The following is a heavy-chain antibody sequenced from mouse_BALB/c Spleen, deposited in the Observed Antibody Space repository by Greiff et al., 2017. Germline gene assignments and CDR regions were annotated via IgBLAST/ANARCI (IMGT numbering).Heavy chain of an antibody. CDR1: GFSLTGYG. CDR2: IWGDGST. J-gene: IGHJ4*01. D-gene: IGHD1-3*01. V-gene: IGHV2-6-7*01. CDR3: ARDRESGPTDYAMDY. Sequence: QVQLQQSGPGLVAPSQSLSITCTVSGFSLTGYGVNWVRQPPGKGLEWLGMIWGDGSTDYNSALKSRLSISKDNSKSQVFLKMNSLQTDDTARYYCARDRESGPTDYAMDYWGQGTSVTVSS.